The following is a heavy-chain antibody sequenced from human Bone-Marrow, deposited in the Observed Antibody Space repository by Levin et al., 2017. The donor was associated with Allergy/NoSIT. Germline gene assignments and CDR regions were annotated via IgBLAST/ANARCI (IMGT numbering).Heavy chain of an antibody. J-gene: IGHJ2*01. CDR2: IDSSGTT. CDR1: SGAINNNY. CDR3: AREMSITGFFDL. V-gene: IGHV4-4*08. D-gene: IGHD3-3*01. Sequence: SETLSLTCSVSSGAINNNYWSWIRQPPGKGLEWIGYIDSSGTTLYNPSLQSRVTISVDMSKNQISLSLTSVTAADTAVYYCAREMSITGFFDLWGRGTLVTVSS.